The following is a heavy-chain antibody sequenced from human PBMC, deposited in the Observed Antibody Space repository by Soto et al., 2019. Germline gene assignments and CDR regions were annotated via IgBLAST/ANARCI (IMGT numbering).Heavy chain of an antibody. CDR2: ISGSGGST. Sequence: EVQLLESGGGLVQPGGSLRLSCAASGFTFSSYAMSWVRQAPGKGLEWVSAISGSGGSTYYADSVKGRVTLSRDNSKNTLSLQMNSLRAEDTAVYYGAKEPHYYGSGSSSDYWGQGTLVTASS. CDR3: AKEPHYYGSGSSSDY. CDR1: GFTFSSYA. V-gene: IGHV3-23*01. D-gene: IGHD3-10*01. J-gene: IGHJ4*02.